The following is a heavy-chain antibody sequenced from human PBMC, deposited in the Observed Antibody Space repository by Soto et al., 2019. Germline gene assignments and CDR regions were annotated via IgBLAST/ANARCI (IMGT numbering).Heavy chain of an antibody. CDR2: INHSGST. CDR1: GGSFSGYY. CDR3: ARVYYYGSGRRYYYGMDV. V-gene: IGHV4-34*01. D-gene: IGHD3-10*01. J-gene: IGHJ6*02. Sequence: SETLSLTCAVFGGSFSGYYWNWIRQPPGKGLEWIGEINHSGSTNYNPSLKSRVTISVDTSKNQFSLKLSSVTAADTAVYYCARVYYYGSGRRYYYGMDVWGQGTTVTVSS.